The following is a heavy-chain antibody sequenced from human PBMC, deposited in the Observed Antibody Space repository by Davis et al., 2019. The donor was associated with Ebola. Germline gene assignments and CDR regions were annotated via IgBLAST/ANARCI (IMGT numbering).Heavy chain of an antibody. D-gene: IGHD3-16*01. CDR2: IWYDGSNK. CDR3: AREADWGQLDY. V-gene: IGHV3-33*08. J-gene: IGHJ4*02. Sequence: LTCAASGFTFSSYWMHWVRQAPGKGLEWVAVIWYDGSNKYYADSVKGRFTISRDNSKNTLYLQMNSLRAEDTAVYYCAREADWGQLDYWGQGTLVTVSS. CDR1: GFTFSSYW.